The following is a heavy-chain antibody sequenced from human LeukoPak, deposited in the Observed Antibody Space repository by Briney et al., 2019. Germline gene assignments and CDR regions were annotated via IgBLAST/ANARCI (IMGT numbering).Heavy chain of an antibody. J-gene: IGHJ4*02. Sequence: SETLSLTCTVSGGSISSYYWSWIRQPPGKGLEWIRYIYYSGSTNYNPSLKSRVTISVDTSKNQFSLKLSSVTAADTAVYYCARGGGSYYNSFDYWGQGTLVTVSS. CDR1: GGSISSYY. V-gene: IGHV4-59*01. D-gene: IGHD1-26*01. CDR3: ARGGGSYYNSFDY. CDR2: IYYSGST.